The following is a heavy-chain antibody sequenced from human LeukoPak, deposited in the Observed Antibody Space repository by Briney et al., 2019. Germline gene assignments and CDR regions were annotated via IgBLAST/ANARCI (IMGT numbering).Heavy chain of an antibody. CDR1: GVTLSTYA. V-gene: IGHV3-23*01. Sequence: GGSLRLSCAASGVTLSTYAMSWARQAPGKGLEWVSGISSSGSGDNTYYADSVKGRFTISRGSSKNTLFLHMNTLRAEDTAIYYCAKDRTVGASYWYFDLWGRGTLVTVSS. CDR3: AKDRTVGASYWYFDL. CDR2: ISSSGSGDNT. D-gene: IGHD1-26*01. J-gene: IGHJ2*01.